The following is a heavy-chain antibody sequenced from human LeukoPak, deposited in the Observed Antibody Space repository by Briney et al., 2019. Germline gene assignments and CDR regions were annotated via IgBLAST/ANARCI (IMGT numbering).Heavy chain of an antibody. J-gene: IGHJ5*02. CDR1: GFTFSSYA. CDR3: AKDYEPLVGVHRWGDWFDP. Sequence: PGGSLRLPCAASGFTFSSYAMSWVRQAPGKGLEWVSAISGSGGSTYYADSVKGRFTISRDNSKNTLYLQMNSLRAEDTAVYYCAKDYEPLVGVHRWGDWFDPWGQGTLVTVSS. CDR2: ISGSGGST. D-gene: IGHD1-26*01. V-gene: IGHV3-23*01.